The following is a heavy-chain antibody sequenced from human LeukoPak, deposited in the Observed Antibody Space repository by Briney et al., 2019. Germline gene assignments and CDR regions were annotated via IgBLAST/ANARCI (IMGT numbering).Heavy chain of an antibody. CDR2: IRYDGSNK. Sequence: GGSLRLSCAASGFTFSSYGMHWVRQAPGKGLEWVAFIRYDGSNKYYADSVKGRFTVSRDNSKNPLYLQMNSLRAEDTAVYYCANILSGSYPIDYWGQGTLVTVSS. CDR1: GFTFSSYG. V-gene: IGHV3-30*02. CDR3: ANILSGSYPIDY. J-gene: IGHJ4*02. D-gene: IGHD1-26*01.